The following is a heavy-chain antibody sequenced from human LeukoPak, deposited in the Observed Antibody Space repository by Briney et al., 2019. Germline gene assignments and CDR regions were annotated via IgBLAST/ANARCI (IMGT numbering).Heavy chain of an antibody. J-gene: IGHJ4*02. CDR2: IYYRVTS. Sequence: SETLSLTCTVSGDSINTYYWSWIRQPPGKGLEWIGYIYYRVTSDYNPSLKSRVTMSVDMSTSQISLKLSSVTAADTAVYYCARMRSRSLGDYWGQGTLVTVSS. CDR3: ARMRSRSLGDY. D-gene: IGHD2-2*01. CDR1: GDSINTYY. V-gene: IGHV4-59*01.